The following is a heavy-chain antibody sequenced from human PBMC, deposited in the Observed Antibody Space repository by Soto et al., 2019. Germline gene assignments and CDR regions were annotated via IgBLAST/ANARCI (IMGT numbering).Heavy chain of an antibody. D-gene: IGHD5-18*01. CDR3: ARDMDTYGYGLFNF. CDR1: GFIFSNFW. J-gene: IGHJ4*02. Sequence: EVQLVESGGGLVQPGGSLRLSCAGSGFIFSNFWMSWVRQAPGKGLEWVANIKEDGSEKHSMDSVKGRFTISRDNAKNSLYLQMNSLRPEHTAVYYCARDMDTYGYGLFNFWGQGTLVTVSS. V-gene: IGHV3-7*04. CDR2: IKEDGSEK.